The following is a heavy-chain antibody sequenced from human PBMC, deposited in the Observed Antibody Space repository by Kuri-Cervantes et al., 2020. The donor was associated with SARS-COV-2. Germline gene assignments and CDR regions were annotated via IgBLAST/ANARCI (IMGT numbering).Heavy chain of an antibody. CDR2: ISNDGYNR. Sequence: GESLKISCAASGFSFSRFPMHWVRHAPGRGLEWVALISNDGYNRFYADFLKGRFTISRDNSKNTLHLDMNSLRPEDTGVYYCAKRGANYIKGDYGSEVWGQGITVTVSS. V-gene: IGHV3-30*18. CDR1: GFSFSRFP. J-gene: IGHJ6*02. CDR3: AKRGANYIKGDYGSEV. D-gene: IGHD4/OR15-4a*01.